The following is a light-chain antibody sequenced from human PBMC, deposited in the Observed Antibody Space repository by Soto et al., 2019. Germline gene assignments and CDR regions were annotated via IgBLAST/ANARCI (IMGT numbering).Light chain of an antibody. CDR3: QQRSNWPPT. CDR2: DAS. CDR1: QSVSSY. Sequence: EIVFKKCPATLALSPGERATLSCRASQSVSSYLAWYQQKPGQAPRLLIYDASNRATGIPARFSGSGSGTDFTLTISSLEPEDFAVYYCQQRSNWPPTFGQGTKV. V-gene: IGKV3-11*01. J-gene: IGKJ1*01.